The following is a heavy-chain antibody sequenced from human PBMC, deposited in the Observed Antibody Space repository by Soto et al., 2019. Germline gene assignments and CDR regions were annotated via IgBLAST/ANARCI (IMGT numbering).Heavy chain of an antibody. V-gene: IGHV3-7*03. CDR2: IKQDGSEK. Sequence: EVQLVESGGGLVQPGGSLRLSCAASGFIFSSYWMSWVRQAPGKGLEWVANIKQDGSEKTYVDSVKGRFTISRDNAKNSLYLQMNSLRAEDTAVYYCASTRYCSSASCYIFDYWGQGTLVTVSS. CDR1: GFIFSSYW. D-gene: IGHD2-2*01. J-gene: IGHJ4*02. CDR3: ASTRYCSSASCYIFDY.